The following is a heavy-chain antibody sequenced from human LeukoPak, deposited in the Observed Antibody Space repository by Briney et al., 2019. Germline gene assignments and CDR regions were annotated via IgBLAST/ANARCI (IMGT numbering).Heavy chain of an antibody. CDR1: GYTFTGYY. Sequence: ASLKVSFKASGYTFTGYYLHWVRQAPGQGLEWMGWINPNSGGTNYAQKFQGRVTMTRDTSISTAYMELSRLRSDDTAVYYCARDPRPQQHPFDYWGQGTLVTVSS. J-gene: IGHJ4*02. CDR2: INPNSGGT. V-gene: IGHV1-2*02. CDR3: ARDPRPQQHPFDY. D-gene: IGHD6-13*01.